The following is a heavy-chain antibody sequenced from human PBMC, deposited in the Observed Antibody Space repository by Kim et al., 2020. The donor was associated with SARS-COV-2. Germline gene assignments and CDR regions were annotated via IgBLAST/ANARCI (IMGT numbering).Heavy chain of an antibody. CDR3: AKETAAFDI. V-gene: IGHV3-30*18. Sequence: GGSLRLSCAASGFTFSDSWMHWVRQAPGKGLEWVAGISYDARKACYVDSVKGRYTISRDNSKNMVSLQMNSLRVDDRAIYYCAKETAAFDIWGQGTVVTVPS. CDR1: GFTFSDSW. CDR2: ISYDARKA. J-gene: IGHJ3*02.